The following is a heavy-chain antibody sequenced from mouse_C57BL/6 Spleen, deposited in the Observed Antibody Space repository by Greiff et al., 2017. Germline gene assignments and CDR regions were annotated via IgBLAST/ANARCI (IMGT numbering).Heavy chain of an antibody. D-gene: IGHD4-1*01. CDR1: GFTFSDYG. CDR3: ARRRELGTYYFDY. CDR2: ISSGSSTI. V-gene: IGHV5-17*01. Sequence: EVMLVESGGGLVKPGGSLKLSCAASGFTFSDYGMHWVRQAPEKGLEWVAYISSGSSTIHYADTVKGRFTISRDNAKNTLFLQMTSLRSEDTAMYYCARRRELGTYYFDYWGQGTTLTVSS. J-gene: IGHJ2*01.